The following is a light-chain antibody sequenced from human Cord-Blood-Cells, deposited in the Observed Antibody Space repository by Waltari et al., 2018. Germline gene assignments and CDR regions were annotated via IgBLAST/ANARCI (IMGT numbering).Light chain of an antibody. J-gene: IGKJ2*01. CDR2: DAS. V-gene: IGKV3-11*01. CDR1: QSVSSY. Sequence: EIVLTQSPATLSLSPGERATRSCRASQSVSSYLAWYQQKPGQAPRLLIYDASNRATGIPARFSGSGSGTDFTLTISSLEPEDFAVYYCQQRSNCTFGQGTKLEIK. CDR3: QQRSNCT.